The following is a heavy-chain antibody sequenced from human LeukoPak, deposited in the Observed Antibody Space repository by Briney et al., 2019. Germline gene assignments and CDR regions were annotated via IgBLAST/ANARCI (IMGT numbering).Heavy chain of an antibody. V-gene: IGHV4-34*01. J-gene: IGHJ6*02. CDR2: INHSGST. CDR3: ASGRPNYYDSSGYYYPTPYYYGMDV. CDR1: GGSFSGYY. D-gene: IGHD3-22*01. Sequence: SSETLSLTCAVYGGSFSGYYWSWIRQPPGKGLEWIGEINHSGSTNYNPSLKSRVTISVDTSKNQFSLKLSSVTAADTAVYYCASGRPNYYDSSGYYYPTPYYYGMDVWGQGTTVTVSS.